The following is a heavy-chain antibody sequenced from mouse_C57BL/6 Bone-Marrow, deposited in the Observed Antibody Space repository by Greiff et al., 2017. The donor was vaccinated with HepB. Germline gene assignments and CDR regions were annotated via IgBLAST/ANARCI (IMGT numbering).Heavy chain of an antibody. Sequence: EVQLQQSGPELVKPGASVKISCKASGYSFTGYYMNWVKQSPEKSLEWIGEINPSTGGTTYNQKFKAKATLTVDKSSSTAYMQLKSLTSEDSAVYYCATPPYYGSSYWYFDVWGTGTTVTVSS. CDR2: INPSTGGT. D-gene: IGHD1-1*01. CDR1: GYSFTGYY. J-gene: IGHJ1*03. CDR3: ATPPYYGSSYWYFDV. V-gene: IGHV1-42*01.